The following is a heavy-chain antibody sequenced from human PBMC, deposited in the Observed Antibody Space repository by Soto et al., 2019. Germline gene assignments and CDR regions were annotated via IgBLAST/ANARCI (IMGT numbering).Heavy chain of an antibody. CDR1: GGSISSYC. CDR2: IHYSGST. Sequence: PSETLSLTCTVSGGSISSYCWSWIRQPPGKGLEWIGYIHYSGSTNYNPSLKSRVTISVDTSKNQFSLKLSSVTAADTAVYYCARLLAVADFDYWGQGTLVTVSS. D-gene: IGHD6-19*01. V-gene: IGHV4-59*08. J-gene: IGHJ4*02. CDR3: ARLLAVADFDY.